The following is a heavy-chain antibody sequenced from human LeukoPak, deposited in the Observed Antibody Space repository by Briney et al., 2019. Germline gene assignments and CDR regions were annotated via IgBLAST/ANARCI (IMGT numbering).Heavy chain of an antibody. Sequence: PGGSLRLSCAVSGFAFDDYAMHWVRQVPGKGLEWVSSISWNSGRIGYADSVKGRFTISRDNAKNSLYLQMNSLRVEDTALYYCARDPHASGSYYFAYWGQGTLVTVS. CDR2: ISWNSGRI. CDR3: ARDPHASGSYYFAY. CDR1: GFAFDDYA. D-gene: IGHD3-10*01. V-gene: IGHV3-9*01. J-gene: IGHJ4*02.